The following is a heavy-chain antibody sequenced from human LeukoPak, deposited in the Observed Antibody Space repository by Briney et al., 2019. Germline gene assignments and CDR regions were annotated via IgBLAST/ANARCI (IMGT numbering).Heavy chain of an antibody. CDR2: MNPNSGNT. V-gene: IGHV1-8*01. Sequence: WASVKVSCKASGYTFTSYDINWVRQATGQGLEWTGWMNPNSGNTGYAQKFQGRVTMTRNTSISTAYMELSSLRSEDTAVYYCARGGRIWSGFGKDKPPICWGQGTLVTVSS. D-gene: IGHD3-3*01. J-gene: IGHJ4*02. CDR1: GYTFTSYD. CDR3: ARGGRIWSGFGKDKPPIC.